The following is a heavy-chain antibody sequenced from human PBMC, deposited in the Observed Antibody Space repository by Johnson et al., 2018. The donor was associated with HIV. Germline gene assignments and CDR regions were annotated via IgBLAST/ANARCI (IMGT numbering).Heavy chain of an antibody. V-gene: IGHV3-7*04. CDR3: ARGRGALDI. Sequence: EVQLLESGGGLVQPGGSLRLSCAASGFTFSNYWMTWVRQAPGKGLEWVANIKQDGSEKYYVDSVKGRFTISRDNAKTSLYLQMSSLRAEDTAVYYCARGRGALDIWGQGTMVTVSS. CDR1: GFTFSNYW. J-gene: IGHJ3*02. D-gene: IGHD3-16*01. CDR2: IKQDGSEK.